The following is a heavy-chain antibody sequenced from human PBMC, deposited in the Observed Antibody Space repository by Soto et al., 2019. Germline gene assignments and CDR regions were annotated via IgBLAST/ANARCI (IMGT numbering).Heavy chain of an antibody. J-gene: IGHJ3*02. CDR2: IYKGGSI. CDR3: ARDAFDI. V-gene: IGHV4-4*09. CDR1: CYSISNDY. Sequence: SVTLSLTCSFHCYSISNDYWTWIRQPPGKGLEWIGYIYKGGSINYNPSLKSRVTISVDTSNNQFSLKLSSVTAADTAVYYCARDAFDIWGQGTMVT.